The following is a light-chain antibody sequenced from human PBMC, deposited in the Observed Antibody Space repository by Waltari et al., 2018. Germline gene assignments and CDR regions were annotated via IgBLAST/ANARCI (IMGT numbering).Light chain of an antibody. CDR3: QQRINWPLT. J-gene: IGKJ4*01. Sequence: EIVLTQSQATLSLSPGERATLSWRGSQSVRSFLAWYQQKHGQSPRLLSHDASNRATGIPGMFSGSVSGTDFTLTISSLEPEDFAFYYCQQRINWPLTFCGGTKVEIK. CDR1: QSVRSF. V-gene: IGKV3-11*01. CDR2: DAS.